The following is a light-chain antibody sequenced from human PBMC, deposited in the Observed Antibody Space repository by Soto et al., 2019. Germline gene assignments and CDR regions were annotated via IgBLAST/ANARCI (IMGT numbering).Light chain of an antibody. CDR1: KSLANRY. Sequence: EILLTQSPGTLSLSPGERATLSCRASKSLANRYLAWYQQKPGQAPRLLIYGASSRATGIPDRFSGAASGTDFTLTISRLETEDFAVYFCQQGFIFGPGTKVEIK. CDR2: GAS. V-gene: IGKV3-20*01. CDR3: QQGFI. J-gene: IGKJ3*01.